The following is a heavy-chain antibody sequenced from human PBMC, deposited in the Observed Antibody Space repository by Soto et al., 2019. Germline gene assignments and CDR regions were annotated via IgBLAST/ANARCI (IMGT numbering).Heavy chain of an antibody. CDR1: GFTFSSYG. CDR2: IWYDGSNK. D-gene: IGHD3-3*01. V-gene: IGHV3-33*01. J-gene: IGHJ4*02. Sequence: GGSLRLSCAASGFTFSSYGMHWVRQAPGKGLEWVAVIWYDGSNKYYADSVKGRFTISRDNSKNTLYLQMNSLRAEDTAVYYCARDTYDFWSGYFTGVDYWGQGTLVTVSS. CDR3: ARDTYDFWSGYFTGVDY.